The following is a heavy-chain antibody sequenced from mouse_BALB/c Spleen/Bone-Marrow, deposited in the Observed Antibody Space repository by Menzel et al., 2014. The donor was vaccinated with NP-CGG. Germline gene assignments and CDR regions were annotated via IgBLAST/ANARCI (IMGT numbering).Heavy chain of an antibody. J-gene: IGHJ4*01. V-gene: IGHV5-12-1*01. CDR3: ARQRRYAYAMDY. Sequence: EVKLVESAAGLVKPGGFLKLSCGVSGFAFSGNDMSWARQTPKKRLEWVAYISSGGGSTYYLDIVKGRLTIPRGNAKNGLYLQMNSLKSEDTAMYYCARQRRYAYAMDYWSQRTTVTIYS. D-gene: IGHD2-12*01. CDR2: ISSGGGST. CDR1: GFAFSGND.